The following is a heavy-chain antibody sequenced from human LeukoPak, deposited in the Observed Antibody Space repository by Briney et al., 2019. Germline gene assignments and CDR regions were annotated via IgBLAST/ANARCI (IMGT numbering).Heavy chain of an antibody. CDR3: ARGLLEYSYGLGY. Sequence: PSETLSLTCAVYGGSFSGYYWSWIRQPPGKGLEWIGEINHSGSTNYNPSLKSRVTISVDTSKNQFSLKLSSVTAADTAVYYCARGLLEYSYGLGYWGQGTLVTVSS. CDR1: GGSFSGYY. CDR2: INHSGST. J-gene: IGHJ4*02. V-gene: IGHV4-34*01. D-gene: IGHD5-18*01.